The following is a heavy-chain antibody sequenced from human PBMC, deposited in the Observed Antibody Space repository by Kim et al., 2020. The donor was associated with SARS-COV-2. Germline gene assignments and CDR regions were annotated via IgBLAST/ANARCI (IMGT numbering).Heavy chain of an antibody. D-gene: IGHD3-16*01. Sequence: GGSLRLSCAASGFIFTNAWMSWVRQAPGKGLEWVGRIKSKGEYGTIDYAAPVRGRFTISRDDSKNRLWLQMSSLKTEDTAVYYCTTGGEGGVLDNWGHGTLVTVSS. CDR3: TTGGEGGVLDN. CDR2: IKSKGEYGTI. CDR1: GFIFTNAW. J-gene: IGHJ4*01. V-gene: IGHV3-15*01.